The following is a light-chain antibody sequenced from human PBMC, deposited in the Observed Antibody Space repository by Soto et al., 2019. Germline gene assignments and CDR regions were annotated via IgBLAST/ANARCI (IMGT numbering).Light chain of an antibody. Sequence: QSPLSPPATVSGAPGSSVTISCTGTSSDVGTYTLVSWYQQRPDKAPKLMIYETSKRPSGVSNRFSGSKSGNTASLTISGLQAEDEADSYCCSFAGSSTYVFGTGTKVTVL. V-gene: IGLV2-23*01. J-gene: IGLJ1*01. CDR3: CSFAGSSTYV. CDR1: SSDVGTYTL. CDR2: ETS.